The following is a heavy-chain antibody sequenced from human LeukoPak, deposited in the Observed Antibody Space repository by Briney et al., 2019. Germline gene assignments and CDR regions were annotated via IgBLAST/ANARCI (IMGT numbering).Heavy chain of an antibody. Sequence: ALVKVSCKASGYTFTSYYMHWVRQAPGQGLEWMGIINPSGGSTSYAQKFQGRVTMSRDTSTSTVYMELSSLRSEDTAVYYCLGRAGSYYNEDYFDYWGQGTLVTVSS. J-gene: IGHJ4*02. CDR3: LGRAGSYYNEDYFDY. V-gene: IGHV1-46*01. CDR2: INPSGGST. D-gene: IGHD3-10*01. CDR1: GYTFTSYY.